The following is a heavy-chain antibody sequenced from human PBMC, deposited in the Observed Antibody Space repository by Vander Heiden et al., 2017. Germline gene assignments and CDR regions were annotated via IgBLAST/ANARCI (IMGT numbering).Heavy chain of an antibody. D-gene: IGHD2-2*01. J-gene: IGHJ5*02. CDR2: IYYSGST. V-gene: IGHV4-31*03. CDR3: ARDVIVVVPAARRYAKQNWFDP. Sequence: QVQLQESGPGLVKPSQTLSLPCTVSGGSISRGGYSWSWIRQHPGKGLEWIGYIYYSGSTYYNPSLKSRVTIAVDTSKNQFSLKLSSVTAADTAVYYCARDVIVVVPAARRYAKQNWFDPWGQGTMVTVSS. CDR1: GGSISRGGYS.